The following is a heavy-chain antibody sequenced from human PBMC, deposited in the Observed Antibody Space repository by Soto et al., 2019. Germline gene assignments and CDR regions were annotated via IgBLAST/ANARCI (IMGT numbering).Heavy chain of an antibody. CDR2: SSGSGSGSST. CDR1: GFTFTNYA. Sequence: PGGSLRLSCAASGFTFTNYAMTWVRQAPGKGLEWISISSGSGSGSSTNYADSVKGRFTISRDNSKNTLYLQMNSLRVEDTAVYYCAKDRDDYRNYVFDYWGQGTLVTVSS. CDR3: AKDRDDYRNYVFDY. D-gene: IGHD4-4*01. J-gene: IGHJ4*02. V-gene: IGHV3-23*01.